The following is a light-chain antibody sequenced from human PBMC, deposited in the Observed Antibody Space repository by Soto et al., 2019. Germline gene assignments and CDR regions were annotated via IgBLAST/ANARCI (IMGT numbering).Light chain of an antibody. J-gene: IGKJ3*01. CDR2: DAS. CDR1: QSVSSY. V-gene: IGKV3-11*01. CDR3: QQRSSST. Sequence: NELKKAAAAQSLDLGERATISCRASQSVSSYLAWYQQKPGQAPRLLIYDASNRATGIPARFSGSGSGTDFSLTISSLEPEDSSVYYCQQRSSSTFGPGTKVDIK.